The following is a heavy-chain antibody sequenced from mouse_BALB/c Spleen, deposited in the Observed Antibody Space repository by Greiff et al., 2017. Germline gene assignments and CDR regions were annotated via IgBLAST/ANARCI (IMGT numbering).Heavy chain of an antibody. D-gene: IGHD1-1*01. J-gene: IGHJ2*01. CDR1: GISITTGNYR. V-gene: IGHV3-5*02. Sequence: EVQLQESGPGLVKPSQTVSLTCTVTGISITTGNYRWSWIRQFPGNKLEWIGYIYYSGTITYNPSLTSRTTITRDTSKNQFFLEMNSLTAEDTATYYCARVYYYGSIFDYWGQGTTLTVSS. CDR2: IYYSGTI. CDR3: ARVYYYGSIFDY.